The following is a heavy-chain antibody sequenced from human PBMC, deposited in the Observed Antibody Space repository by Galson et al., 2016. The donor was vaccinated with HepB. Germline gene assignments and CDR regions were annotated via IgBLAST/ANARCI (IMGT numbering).Heavy chain of an antibody. Sequence: SLRLSCAASGFTFSTYSTNWVRQAPGKGLEWVSYISSRSDTIYYADSVKGRFTISRDNAKNSLYLQMNSLRDEDTAVYYCARDPTKGSGWYIWFDPWGQGTLVTVSS. D-gene: IGHD6-19*01. V-gene: IGHV3-48*02. CDR1: GFTFSTYS. CDR3: ARDPTKGSGWYIWFDP. J-gene: IGHJ5*02. CDR2: ISSRSDTI.